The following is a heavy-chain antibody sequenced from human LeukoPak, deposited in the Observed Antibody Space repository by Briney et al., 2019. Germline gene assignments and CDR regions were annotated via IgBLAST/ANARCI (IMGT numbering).Heavy chain of an antibody. Sequence: SETLSLTCAVYGGSFSGYYWSWLRQPPGKGLEWIGEINHSGSTNYNPSLMSRVTISVDTSKDQFPMKLSSVTAADTAVYYCARKGKAARPGWFDLWGQGTLVTVSS. CDR3: ARKGKAARPGWFDL. CDR1: GGSFSGYY. CDR2: INHSGST. D-gene: IGHD6-6*01. V-gene: IGHV4-34*01. J-gene: IGHJ5*02.